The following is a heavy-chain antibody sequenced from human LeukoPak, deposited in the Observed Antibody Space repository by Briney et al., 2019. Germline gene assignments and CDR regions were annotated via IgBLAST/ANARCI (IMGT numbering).Heavy chain of an antibody. CDR2: IYSGGST. CDR1: GFTVSTNY. Sequence: PGGSLRLSCGASGFTVSTNYMSWVRQAPGKGLEWVSIIYSGGSTYYADSVKGRFTISRDNAKNTLYLQMDSLRAEDTAVYYCASAPYSSGWYSFDYWGQGTLVTVSS. J-gene: IGHJ4*02. V-gene: IGHV3-66*01. CDR3: ASAPYSSGWYSFDY. D-gene: IGHD6-19*01.